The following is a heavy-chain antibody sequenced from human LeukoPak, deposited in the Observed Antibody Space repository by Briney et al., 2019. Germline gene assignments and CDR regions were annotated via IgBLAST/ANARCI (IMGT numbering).Heavy chain of an antibody. CDR3: ASSVDCSSTSCYGDY. CDR2: IYTSGST. V-gene: IGHV4-4*07. CDR1: GGSISSYY. J-gene: IGHJ4*02. Sequence: SETLSLTCTVPGGSISSYYWSWIRQPAGKGLEWIGRIYTSGSTNYNPSLKSRVTMSVDTSKNQFSLKLSSVTAADTAVYYCASSVDCSSTSCYGDYWGQGTLVTVSS. D-gene: IGHD2-2*01.